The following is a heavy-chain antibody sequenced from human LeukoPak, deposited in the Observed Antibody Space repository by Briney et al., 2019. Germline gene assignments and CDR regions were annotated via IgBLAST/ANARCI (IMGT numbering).Heavy chain of an antibody. CDR3: AGGHYPLEY. V-gene: IGHV4-59*01. J-gene: IGHJ4*02. D-gene: IGHD1-26*01. CDR1: GGPINSGY. Sequence: AETLSLMCSVSGGPINSGYWMGIPQPPGKGLEWIGLLYPSASTNYNPFLKSRVTISVDTSRTQFSLKLSSMTAADTAVYYCAGGHYPLEYWGQGTLVTVSS. CDR2: LYPSAST.